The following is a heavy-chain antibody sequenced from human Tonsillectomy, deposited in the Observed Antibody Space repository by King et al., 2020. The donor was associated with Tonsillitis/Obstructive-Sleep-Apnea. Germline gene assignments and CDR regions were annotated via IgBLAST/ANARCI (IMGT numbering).Heavy chain of an antibody. CDR1: GFTFSSYA. Sequence: VQLVESGGGVVQPGRSLRLSCAASGFTFSSYAMHWVRQAPGKGLEWVAVISYDGSNKYYADSVKGRFTISRDNSKNTLYLQMNSLRAEDTAVYYCQAEVGYYYGSGSIIWGQGTMVTVSS. V-gene: IGHV3-30*04. CDR2: ISYDGSNK. CDR3: QAEVGYYYGSGSII. J-gene: IGHJ3*02. D-gene: IGHD3-10*01.